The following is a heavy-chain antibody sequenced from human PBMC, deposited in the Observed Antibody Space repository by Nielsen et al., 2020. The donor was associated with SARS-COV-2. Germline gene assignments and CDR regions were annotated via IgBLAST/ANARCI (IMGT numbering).Heavy chain of an antibody. CDR3: ARATERGNDFWSGYYLIGYGMDV. V-gene: IGHV1-18*01. CDR2: ISAYNGNT. Sequence: ASVKVSCKASGYTFTSYGISWVRQAPGQGLEWMGWISAYNGNTNYAQKLQGRVTMTTDTSTSTAYMEPRSLRSDDTAVYYCARATERGNDFWSGYYLIGYGMDVWGQGTTVTVSS. J-gene: IGHJ6*02. CDR1: GYTFTSYG. D-gene: IGHD3-3*01.